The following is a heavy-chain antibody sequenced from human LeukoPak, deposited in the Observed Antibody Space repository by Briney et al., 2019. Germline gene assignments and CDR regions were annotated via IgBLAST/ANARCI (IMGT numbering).Heavy chain of an antibody. CDR2: IYTSGST. CDR3: ARDKKAQGAFDI. V-gene: IGHV4-61*02. Sequence: SQTLSLTCTVSGGSISSSSYYWSWIRQPAGKGLEWIGRIYTSGSTNYNPSLKSRVTMSVDTSKNQFSLKLSSVTAADTAVYYCARDKKAQGAFDIWGQGTMVTVSS. J-gene: IGHJ3*02. CDR1: GGSISSSSYY.